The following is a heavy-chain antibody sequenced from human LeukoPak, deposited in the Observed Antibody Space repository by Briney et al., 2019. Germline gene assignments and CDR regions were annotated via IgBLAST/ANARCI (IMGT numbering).Heavy chain of an antibody. CDR2: MNPNSGNT. D-gene: IGHD3-10*01. CDR1: GYTFTGYY. V-gene: IGHV1-8*02. CDR3: ARRQYGSGSYLAV. Sequence: ASVKVSCKASGYTFTGYYMHWVRQATGQGLEWMGWMNPNSGNTGYAQKFQGRVTMTRNTSISTAYMELSSLRSEDTAVYYCARRQYGSGSYLAVWGKGTTVTISS. J-gene: IGHJ6*04.